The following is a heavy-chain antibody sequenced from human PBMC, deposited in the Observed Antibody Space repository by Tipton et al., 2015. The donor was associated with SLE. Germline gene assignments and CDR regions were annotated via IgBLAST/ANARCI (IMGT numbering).Heavy chain of an antibody. CDR1: GGSFSGYY. CDR2: INHSGST. Sequence: TLSLTCAVYGGSFSGYYWSWIRQPPGKGLEWIGEINHSGSTNYNPSLKSRVTISVDTSKNQFSLKLSSVTAAGTAVYYCARAPYNAFDIWGQGTMVTVSS. J-gene: IGHJ3*02. V-gene: IGHV4-34*01. CDR3: ARAPYNAFDI. D-gene: IGHD2-21*01.